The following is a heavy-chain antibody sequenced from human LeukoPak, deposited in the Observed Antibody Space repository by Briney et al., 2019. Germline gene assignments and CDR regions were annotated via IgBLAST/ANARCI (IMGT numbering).Heavy chain of an antibody. Sequence: SETLSLTCTVSGGSISSYYWSWIRQPPGKGLEWIGYIYYSGSTNYNPSLKSRVTISVDTSKNQFSLKLSSVTAADTAVYYCARDFGSSSAWYEFDYWGQGTLVTVSS. CDR1: GGSISSYY. D-gene: IGHD6-19*01. CDR2: IYYSGST. J-gene: IGHJ4*02. V-gene: IGHV4-59*01. CDR3: ARDFGSSSAWYEFDY.